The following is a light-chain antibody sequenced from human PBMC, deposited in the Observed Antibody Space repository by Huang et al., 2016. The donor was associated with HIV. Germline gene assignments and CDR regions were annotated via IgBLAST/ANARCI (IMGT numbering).Light chain of an antibody. V-gene: IGKV1-39*01. CDR3: QHSFRSPYT. J-gene: IGKJ2*01. CDR1: QRISKY. Sequence: DIQMTQSPSSLSASVGDRVTITCRASQRISKYLNWYQQKPGRAPSLLIYGASNLQSGGPSRFSGSGSETDFTLTISGLQPGDFATYYCQHSFRSPYTFGQGTKVEIK. CDR2: GAS.